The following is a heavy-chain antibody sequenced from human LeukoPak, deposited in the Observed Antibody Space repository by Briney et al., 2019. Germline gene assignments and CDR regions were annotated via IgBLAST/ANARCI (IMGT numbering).Heavy chain of an antibody. V-gene: IGHV4-4*02. D-gene: IGHD6-13*01. CDR2: IYHSGSN. Sequence: SETLSLTCAVSGGSISSSHWWSWVRQPPGKGLEWIGDIYHSGSNNCNPSLKSRVTILVDKSKNQFSLKLSSVTAADTAVYYCARSPPSSWYYYYYMDVWGKGTTVTVSS. J-gene: IGHJ6*03. CDR1: GGSISSSHW. CDR3: ARSPPSSWYYYYYMDV.